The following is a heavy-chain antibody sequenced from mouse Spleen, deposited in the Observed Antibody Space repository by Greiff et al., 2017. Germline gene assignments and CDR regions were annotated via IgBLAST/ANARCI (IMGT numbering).Heavy chain of an antibody. Sequence: DVKLVESGGGLVKPGGSLKLSCAASGFTFSSYAMSWVRQTPEKRLEWVASISSGGSTYYPDSVKGRFTISRDNARNILYLQMSSLRSEDTAMYYCARGRSYWYFDVWGAGTTVTVSS. CDR3: ARGRSYWYFDV. CDR2: ISSGGST. J-gene: IGHJ1*01. CDR1: GFTFSSYA. V-gene: IGHV5-6-5*01.